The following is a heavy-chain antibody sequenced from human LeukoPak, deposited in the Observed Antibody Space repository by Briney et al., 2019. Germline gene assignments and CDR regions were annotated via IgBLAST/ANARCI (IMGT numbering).Heavy chain of an antibody. D-gene: IGHD3-3*01. Sequence: SETLSLTCTVSGASISSSSYYWGWIRQPPGKGLEWIGNIYYSGSTYYNPSLRSRVTISVDTSKNQVSLNLGSVTAADTAVYYCARRPRGLEWFFDYWGQGTLVTVSS. V-gene: IGHV4-39*01. CDR2: IYYSGST. CDR1: GASISSSSYY. CDR3: ARRPRGLEWFFDY. J-gene: IGHJ4*02.